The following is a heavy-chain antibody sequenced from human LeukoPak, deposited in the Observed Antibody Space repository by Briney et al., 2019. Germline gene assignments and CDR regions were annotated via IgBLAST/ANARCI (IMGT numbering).Heavy chain of an antibody. D-gene: IGHD2-21*01. CDR3: GRLGPSVIKAFDF. CDR1: GYTFTGYY. Sequence: ASVKVSCKASGYTFTGYYMHWVRQAPGQGLEWRGWINPNSGDTHYEQKFQERVTMTRDTSISTAYMEVRRLRSDDRAGDDCGRLGPSVIKAFDFWGQGTRVTVSS. J-gene: IGHJ3*01. V-gene: IGHV1-2*02. CDR2: INPNSGDT.